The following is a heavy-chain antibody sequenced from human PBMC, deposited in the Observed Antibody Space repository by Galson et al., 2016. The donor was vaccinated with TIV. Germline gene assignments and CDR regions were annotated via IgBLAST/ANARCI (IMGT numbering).Heavy chain of an antibody. CDR2: ITGVSSYT. CDR3: ARGSGWGYFDS. J-gene: IGHJ4*01. D-gene: IGHD6-19*01. V-gene: IGHV3-21*01. Sequence: SLRLSCAASGFTFRAYSMNWVRQAPGKGLEWVASITGVSSYTYYAASVKGRFSISRENADNSLFLQMNSLTVEDTAVYYCARGSGWGYFDSWGHGTLVTVSS. CDR1: GFTFRAYS.